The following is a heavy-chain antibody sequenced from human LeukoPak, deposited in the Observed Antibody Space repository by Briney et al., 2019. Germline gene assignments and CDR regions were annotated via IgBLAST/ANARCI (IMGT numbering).Heavy chain of an antibody. Sequence: PSETLSLTCTVSGGSISSYYWSWIRQPAGKGLEWIGRIYTSGSTNYNPSLKSRVTMSVDTSKNQFSLKLSSVTAADTAVYYCARDSFWYSSSWYPDYFDYWGQGTLVTVSS. CDR2: IYTSGST. V-gene: IGHV4-4*07. J-gene: IGHJ4*02. CDR3: ARDSFWYSSSWYPDYFDY. D-gene: IGHD6-13*01. CDR1: GGSISSYY.